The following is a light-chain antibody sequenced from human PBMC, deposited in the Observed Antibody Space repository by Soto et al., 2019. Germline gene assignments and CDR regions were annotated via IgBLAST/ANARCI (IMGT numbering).Light chain of an antibody. V-gene: IGLV2-14*03. J-gene: IGLJ2*01. CDR2: DVD. CDR3: SSYTSSNTVV. CDR1: SSDIGGSNY. Sequence: QSALTQPASVSGSPGQSLTIPCTGTSSDIGGSNYVSWYQHHPGKAPTLLIYDVDTRPTGVSDHFSGSKSGNTASLTISGLQAEDEADYYCSSYTSSNTVVFGGGTQLTVL.